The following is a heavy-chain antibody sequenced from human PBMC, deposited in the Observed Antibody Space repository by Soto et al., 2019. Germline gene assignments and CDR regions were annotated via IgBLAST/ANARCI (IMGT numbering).Heavy chain of an antibody. Sequence: PGGSLRLSFSASGFTFSSYAMTWVRQAPGKGLEWVSAISYSGVSTYHADSVKGRFTISRDSSENTLSLQMNSLRVDDTAVYYCARTRGYSDYDLDYWGQGTLVTVSS. CDR3: ARTRGYSDYDLDY. V-gene: IGHV3-23*01. CDR2: ISYSGVST. J-gene: IGHJ4*02. CDR1: GFTFSSYA. D-gene: IGHD5-12*01.